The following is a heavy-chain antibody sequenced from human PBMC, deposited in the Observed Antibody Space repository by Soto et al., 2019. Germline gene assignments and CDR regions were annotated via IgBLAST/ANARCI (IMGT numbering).Heavy chain of an antibody. CDR2: IIPIFGTA. V-gene: IGHV1-69*01. J-gene: IGHJ3*02. Sequence: QVQLVQSGAEVKKPGSSVKVYCKASGGTFSSYAISWVRQAPGQGLEWMGGIIPIFGTANYAQKFQGRVTITADESTSTAYMELSSLRSEDTAVHYCARSRVTYSYDRSAFDIWGQGTIVTVSS. CDR1: GGTFSSYA. D-gene: IGHD3-22*01. CDR3: ARSRVTYSYDRSAFDI.